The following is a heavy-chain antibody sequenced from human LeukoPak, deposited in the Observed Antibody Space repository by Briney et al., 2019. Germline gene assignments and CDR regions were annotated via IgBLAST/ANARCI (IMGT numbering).Heavy chain of an antibody. Sequence: ASVIVSCQASGYTFTSYDTNWVRQPTGHGLEWMGSMNPKSGNTGYAQKFQGRVTMTRNTSISTAYMELSSLRSEDTAVYYCARGSYYDSSGYLVGSWFDPWGQGTLVTVSS. CDR2: MNPKSGNT. D-gene: IGHD3-22*01. CDR3: ARGSYYDSSGYLVGSWFDP. CDR1: GYTFTSYD. V-gene: IGHV1-8*01. J-gene: IGHJ5*02.